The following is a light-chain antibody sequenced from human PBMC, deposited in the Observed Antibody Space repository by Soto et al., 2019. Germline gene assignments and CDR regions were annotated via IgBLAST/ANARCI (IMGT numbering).Light chain of an antibody. Sequence: DIQMTQSPSTLSASVGDRVTITCRASQSISSWLAWYQQKPGKAPKLLIYLASSLSSGVPSKFSGSGSGTDFTLTISSLQPDDFATYYCQHYNSYSEAFGQGTKVDIK. CDR1: QSISSW. V-gene: IGKV1-5*01. J-gene: IGKJ1*01. CDR3: QHYNSYSEA. CDR2: LAS.